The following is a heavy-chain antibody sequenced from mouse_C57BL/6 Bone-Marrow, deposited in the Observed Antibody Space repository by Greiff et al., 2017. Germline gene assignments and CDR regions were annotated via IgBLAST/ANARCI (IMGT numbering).Heavy chain of an antibody. CDR3: AREGLAWFAY. CDR2: ISYDGSN. V-gene: IGHV3-6*01. Sequence: EVQLMESGPGLVKPSQSLSLTCSVTGYSITSGYYWNWIRQFPGNKLEWMGYISYDGSNNYNPSLKNRISITRDTSKNQFFLKLNSVTTEDTATYYCAREGLAWFAYWGQGTLVTVSA. CDR1: GYSITSGYY. J-gene: IGHJ3*01.